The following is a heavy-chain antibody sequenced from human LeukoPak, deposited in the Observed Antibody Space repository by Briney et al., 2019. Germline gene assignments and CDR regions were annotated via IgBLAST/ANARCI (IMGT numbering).Heavy chain of an antibody. D-gene: IGHD3-10*01. CDR3: TTDLGTYYHGSQRLIPIDY. CDR2: IKSKTDGETT. J-gene: IGHJ4*02. V-gene: IGHV3-15*01. Sequence: TGGSLRLSYVDSGFTFANAWMSWVRQAPGKGLEWIGRIKSKTDGETTNYAEPVRGRFTISRDDSKSAVYLQMNSLKIEDTAVYYCTTDLGTYYHGSQRLIPIDYWGQGTLVTVSS. CDR1: GFTFANAW.